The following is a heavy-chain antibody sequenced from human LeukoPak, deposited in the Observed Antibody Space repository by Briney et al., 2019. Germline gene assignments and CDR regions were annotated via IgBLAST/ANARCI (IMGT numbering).Heavy chain of an antibody. D-gene: IGHD4-17*01. J-gene: IGHJ4*02. CDR3: AKDITETTVTTFNY. V-gene: IGHV3-43*02. CDR2: ISGDGGST. CDR1: GFTFDDYA. Sequence: GGSLRLSCAASGFTFDDYAMHWVRQVPGKGLEWVSLISGDGGSTYSADSVKGRFTISRDNSRNSLYLQMNSLRTEDTALYFCAKDITETTVTTFNYWGQGSLVTVSS.